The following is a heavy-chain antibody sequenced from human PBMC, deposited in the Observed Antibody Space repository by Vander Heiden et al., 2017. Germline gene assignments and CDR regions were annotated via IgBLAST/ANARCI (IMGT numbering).Heavy chain of an antibody. V-gene: IGHV4-59*01. CDR1: GGSISSYY. CDR2: NYYSGST. Sequence: QVQLQESGPGLVKPSETLSLTCTVSGGSISSYYWSWIRQPPGKGLEWIGDNYYSGSTNYNPSLKSRVTISVDTSKNQFSLKLSSVTAADTAVYYCARDEPGGRGISGWYFVLWGRGTLVTVSS. J-gene: IGHJ2*01. D-gene: IGHD3-16*01. CDR3: ARDEPGGRGISGWYFVL.